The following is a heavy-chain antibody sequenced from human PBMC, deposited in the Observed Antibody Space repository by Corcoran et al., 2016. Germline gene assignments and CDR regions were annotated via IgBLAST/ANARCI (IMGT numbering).Heavy chain of an antibody. CDR3: ARGRSVHYWHVDL. V-gene: IGHV4-59*01. D-gene: IGHD3-10*01. J-gene: IGHJ2*01. CDR1: GDSITGYY. CDR2: MYYSGTT. Sequence: QVQLQESGPGLVRPSETLSLTCTVSGDSITGYYWSWIRQYPGRGPEWIGYMYYSGTTMYNPSLKGQITISADTSKNQLSLKMTSVTAADTAVYYCARGRSVHYWHVDLWGRGALVIVSS.